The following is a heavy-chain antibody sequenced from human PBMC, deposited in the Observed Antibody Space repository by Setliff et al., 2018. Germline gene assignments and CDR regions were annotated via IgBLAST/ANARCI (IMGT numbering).Heavy chain of an antibody. V-gene: IGHV4-61*09. CDR1: GASISSGSHY. CDR2: VYSTGST. J-gene: IGHJ5*01. Sequence: SETLSLTCNVSGASISSGSHYWSWQRQSAGEKPTWIGHVYSTGSTNYNPSFESRVSISVDKTNNQLFLKMTSVTAAAAAMYYCVRDRYGRNCGGSGVYNWFDVWGQGILVTVSS. D-gene: IGHD2-21*01. CDR3: VRDRYGRNCGGSGVYNWFDV.